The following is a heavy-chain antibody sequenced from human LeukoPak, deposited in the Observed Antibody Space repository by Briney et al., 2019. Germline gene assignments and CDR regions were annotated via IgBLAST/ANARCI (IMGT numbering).Heavy chain of an antibody. J-gene: IGHJ4*02. Sequence: GGSLRLSCAASGFTFSSYWMNWARQAPGKGLVWISRINSDASDTNYADFVKGRFTISRDNAKNTVYLQINSLRDEDTAVYYCARICSSTDCLIPDWGQGTLVTVPS. D-gene: IGHD2-2*01. CDR1: GFTFSSYW. CDR3: ARICSSTDCLIPD. V-gene: IGHV3-74*01. CDR2: INSDASDT.